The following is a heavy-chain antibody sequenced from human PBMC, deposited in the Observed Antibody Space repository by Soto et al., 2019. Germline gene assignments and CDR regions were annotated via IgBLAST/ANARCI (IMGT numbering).Heavy chain of an antibody. J-gene: IGHJ6*02. CDR1: GFAFSSFN. Sequence: QSGGSLRLSCAASGFAFSSFNMDWVRQAPGKGLEWISYISSSSSTTYYADSVKGRFTISRDNAKDSLYLQMNSLRDEDTAVYYCVRVRNFDFGSDYYNQNCYSYAMDVWGQGTTVTVSS. CDR3: VRVRNFDFGSDYYNQNCYSYAMDV. CDR2: ISSSSSTT. V-gene: IGHV3-48*02. D-gene: IGHD3-3*01.